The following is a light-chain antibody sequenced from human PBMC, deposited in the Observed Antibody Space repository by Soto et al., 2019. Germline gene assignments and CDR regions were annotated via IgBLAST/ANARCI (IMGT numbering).Light chain of an antibody. CDR3: QQYNNWPGT. CDR1: QSVSSN. Sequence: EIVLTQSPATLSLSPGERATLSCRASQSVSSNLAWYQQKPGQAPRLLIYGASTRATGIPARFSGSGSGTEFTLTISSLQSEDFAVYYCQQYNNWPGTFGQGTKVDNK. V-gene: IGKV3-15*01. J-gene: IGKJ1*01. CDR2: GAS.